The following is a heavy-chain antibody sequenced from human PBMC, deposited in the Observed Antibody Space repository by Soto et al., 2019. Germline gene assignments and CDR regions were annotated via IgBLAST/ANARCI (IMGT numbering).Heavy chain of an antibody. Sequence: QVQLVQSGAEVKSPGASVKVSCKASGYNFIAYSMHWVRQAPRLGLEWVGWVAGVNGDTQYSQTFQGRVTLTRDTSASTGYMELTGLTSEDTAVYYCARGIRWSGADIYGMDHFDSWGQGTLVTVPS. CDR3: ARGIRWSGADIYGMDHFDS. J-gene: IGHJ4*02. D-gene: IGHD4-17*01. V-gene: IGHV1-3*01. CDR2: VAGVNGDT. CDR1: GYNFIAYS.